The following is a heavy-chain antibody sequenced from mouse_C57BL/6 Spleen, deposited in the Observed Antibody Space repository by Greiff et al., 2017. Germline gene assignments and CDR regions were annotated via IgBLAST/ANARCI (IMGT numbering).Heavy chain of an antibody. Sequence: QVQLQQSGAELVRPGASVKLSCKASGYTFTDYYINRVKQRPGQGLEWIARIYPGSGNTYYNEKFKGKATLTAEKSSSTAYMQLSSLTSEDSAVYFCAVVAPYAMDYWGQGTSVTVSS. CDR1: GYTFTDYY. D-gene: IGHD1-1*01. CDR3: AVVAPYAMDY. CDR2: IYPGSGNT. V-gene: IGHV1-76*01. J-gene: IGHJ4*01.